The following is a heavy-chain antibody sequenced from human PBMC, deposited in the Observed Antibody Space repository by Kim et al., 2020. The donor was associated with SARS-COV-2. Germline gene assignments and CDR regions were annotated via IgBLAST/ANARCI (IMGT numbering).Heavy chain of an antibody. V-gene: IGHV1-69*13. CDR3: ADWKPQLGFDY. J-gene: IGHJ4*02. CDR1: GGTFSNYA. CDR2: IIPIFGTT. D-gene: IGHD1-1*01. Sequence: SVMVSCKASGGTFSNYAINWVRQAPGQGLEWMGGIIPIFGTTNNAQKFQGRVTITADESTSTAYMELSSLRSEDTAMYYCADWKPQLGFDYWGQGTLVTVSS.